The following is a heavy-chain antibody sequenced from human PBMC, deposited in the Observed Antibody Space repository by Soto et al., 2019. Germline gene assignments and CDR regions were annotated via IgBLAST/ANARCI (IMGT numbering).Heavy chain of an antibody. D-gene: IGHD3-22*01. V-gene: IGHV3-64D*06. CDR1: GFTFSIYA. Sequence: VESLRPFCSASGFTFSIYAMHRGRQAPGKGLEYVSSISTNGGSTDYADSVKGRFTISRDNSKNTVYLQMSSLRVEDTAVYYCVKGEYYYDSSGYYPFDYWGQGT. CDR3: VKGEYYYDSSGYYPFDY. J-gene: IGHJ4*02. CDR2: ISTNGGST.